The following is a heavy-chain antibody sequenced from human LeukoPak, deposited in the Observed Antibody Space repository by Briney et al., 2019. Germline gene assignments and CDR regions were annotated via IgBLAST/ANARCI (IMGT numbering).Heavy chain of an antibody. Sequence: PGGSLRLSCAASGFTFSSYEMNWVRQAPGKGVEWIAYLSSSGSAFSYADSVKGRFTIARDNAKNSVYQEMNSLRADDTAVYYCARSARLMKGVVEVTALDDWGQGTLVTVSS. V-gene: IGHV3-48*03. J-gene: IGHJ4*02. CDR3: ARSARLMKGVVEVTALDD. D-gene: IGHD3-3*01. CDR1: GFTFSSYE. CDR2: LSSSGSAF.